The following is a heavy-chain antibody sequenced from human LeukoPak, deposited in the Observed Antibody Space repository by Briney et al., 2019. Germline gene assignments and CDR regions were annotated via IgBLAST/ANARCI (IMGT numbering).Heavy chain of an antibody. V-gene: IGHV4-59*08. CDR3: ARHAYYYDSSGYYPYYYYGMDV. D-gene: IGHD3-22*01. CDR2: IYYSGST. Sequence: SETLSLTCTVSGGSISSYYWSWIRQPPGKGLEWIGYIYYSGSTNYNPSLKGRVTISVDTSKNQFSLKLSSVTAADTAVYYCARHAYYYDSSGYYPYYYYGMDVWGQGTTVTVSS. CDR1: GGSISSYY. J-gene: IGHJ6*02.